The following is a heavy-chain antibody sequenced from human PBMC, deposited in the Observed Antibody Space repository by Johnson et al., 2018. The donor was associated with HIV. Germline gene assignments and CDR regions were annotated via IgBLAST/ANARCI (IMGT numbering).Heavy chain of an antibody. CDR3: ARDVRGYYDSSGYPYLDAFDI. CDR1: GFTFSSYW. J-gene: IGHJ3*02. Sequence: VQLLESGGGLVQPGGSLRLSCAASGFTFSSYWMSWVRQATGKGLEWVSGINWNGGSTGYADSVKGRFTISRDNAKNSLYLQMNSLRAEDTALYYCARDVRGYYDSSGYPYLDAFDIWGQGTMVTVSS. CDR2: INWNGGST. V-gene: IGHV3-20*04. D-gene: IGHD3-22*01.